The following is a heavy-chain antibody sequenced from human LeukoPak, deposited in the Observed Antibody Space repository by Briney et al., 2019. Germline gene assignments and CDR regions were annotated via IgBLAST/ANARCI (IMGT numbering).Heavy chain of an antibody. V-gene: IGHV3-23*01. CDR3: AKSGYNYYDSSGYADY. J-gene: IGHJ4*02. CDR1: GFTFSSYA. CDR2: ISGSGGST. Sequence: GGSLRLSRAASGFTFSSYAMSWVRQAPGKGLEWVSAISGSGGSTYYADSVKGRFTISRDNSKNTLYLQMNSLRAEDTAVYYCAKSGYNYYDSSGYADYWGQGTLVSVSS. D-gene: IGHD3-22*01.